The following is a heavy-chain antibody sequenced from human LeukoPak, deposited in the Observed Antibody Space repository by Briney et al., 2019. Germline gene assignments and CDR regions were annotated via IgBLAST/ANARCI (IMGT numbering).Heavy chain of an antibody. J-gene: IGHJ6*03. D-gene: IGHD1-26*01. CDR3: AKCGSGSTVYVDV. CDR2: ISGSGSNT. CDR1: GFIFSNYA. Sequence: SGGSLRLSCAASGFIFSNYAMRWVRQAPGQGLEWVSGISGSGSNTYYGDSVKGRFTISRDNSKNALYLQMNSLRAEDTAVYYCAKCGSGSTVYVDVWGKGTRSPSP. V-gene: IGHV3-23*01.